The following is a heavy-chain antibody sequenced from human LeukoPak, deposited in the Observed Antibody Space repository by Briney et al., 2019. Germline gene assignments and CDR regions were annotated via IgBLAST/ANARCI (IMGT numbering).Heavy chain of an antibody. CDR2: INPNSGGT. V-gene: IGHV1-2*02. CDR1: GYTFTGYY. Sequence: ASVKVSCKASGYTFTGYYMHWVRQAPGQGLEWTGWINPNSGGTNYAQKFQGRVTMTRDTSTSTVYMELSSLRSEDTAVYYCAKGKQQLLPDWGQGTLVTVSS. J-gene: IGHJ4*02. D-gene: IGHD6-13*01. CDR3: AKGKQQLLPD.